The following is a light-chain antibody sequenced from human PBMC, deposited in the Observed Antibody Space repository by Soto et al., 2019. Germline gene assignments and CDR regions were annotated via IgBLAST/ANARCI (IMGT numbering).Light chain of an antibody. Sequence: QSVLTQPASVFGSPGQSITISCTGTSSEIGAYNFVSWYQQHPGKAPKLMLYDVNIRPSGVSNRFSGSKSGNTASLTISGLQAEDEADYYCTSWTTSTTMIFGGGTKVTVL. J-gene: IGLJ2*01. CDR1: SSEIGAYNF. CDR2: DVN. CDR3: TSWTTSTTMI. V-gene: IGLV2-14*03.